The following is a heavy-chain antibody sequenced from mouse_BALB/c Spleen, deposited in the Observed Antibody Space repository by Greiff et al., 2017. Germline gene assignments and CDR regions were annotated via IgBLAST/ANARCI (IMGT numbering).Heavy chain of an antibody. Sequence: DVKLVESGGGLVQPGGSLKLSCAASGFTFSSYTMSWVRQTPEKRLEWVAYISNGGGSTYYPDTVKGRFTISRDNAKNTLYLQMSSLKSEDTAMYYCARHGGRGAWFAYWGQGTLVTVSA. CDR3: ARHGGRGAWFAY. CDR2: ISNGGGST. J-gene: IGHJ3*01. D-gene: IGHD3-3*01. CDR1: GFTFSSYT. V-gene: IGHV5-12-2*01.